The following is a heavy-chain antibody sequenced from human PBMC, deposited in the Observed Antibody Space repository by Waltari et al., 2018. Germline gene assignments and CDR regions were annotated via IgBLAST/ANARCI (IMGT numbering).Heavy chain of an antibody. J-gene: IGHJ4*02. Sequence: QVQLQESGPGLVTPSQTLSLTCTVSGGSINSGGYYWSWIRQHPGGGLQWIGYIYYSGSTHYNPSLKSRVTISLDTSENQFSLKLSSVTAADTAVYYCARAAWDPLFDYWGQGTLVTVSS. CDR1: GGSINSGGYY. CDR2: IYYSGST. CDR3: ARAAWDPLFDY. D-gene: IGHD1-26*01. V-gene: IGHV4-31*03.